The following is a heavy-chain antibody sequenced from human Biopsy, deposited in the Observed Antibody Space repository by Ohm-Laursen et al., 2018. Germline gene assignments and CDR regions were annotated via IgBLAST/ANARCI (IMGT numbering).Heavy chain of an antibody. V-gene: IGHV4-59*01. Sequence: GTLSLTCTVSGGSISSDYWSWIRQTPGKGLEWIGYIYYSGSTNYNPSLKSRVTISVDTSKNQFSLGLNSVTAADTAVYYCARATNSTGWPYYYFYGMDVWGQGTTVTVSS. D-gene: IGHD2/OR15-2a*01. CDR1: GGSISSDY. CDR2: IYYSGST. CDR3: ARATNSTGWPYYYFYGMDV. J-gene: IGHJ6*02.